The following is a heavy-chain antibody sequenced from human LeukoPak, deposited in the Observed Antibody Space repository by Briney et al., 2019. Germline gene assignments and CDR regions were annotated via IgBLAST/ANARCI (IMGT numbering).Heavy chain of an antibody. CDR2: IDHRGDT. V-gene: IGHV4-34*01. D-gene: IGHD5-24*01. J-gene: IGHJ4*03. Sequence: SETLSLTCAVYGGSFSRYYWSWIRQSPGKGLEWIAEIDHRGDTNYNPSVKSRVTISVGTSKNQFSLKVRSLSAADTAVYYCARGATISETGYFDFWGQGTLVTVSS. CDR1: GGSFSRYY. CDR3: ARGATISETGYFDF.